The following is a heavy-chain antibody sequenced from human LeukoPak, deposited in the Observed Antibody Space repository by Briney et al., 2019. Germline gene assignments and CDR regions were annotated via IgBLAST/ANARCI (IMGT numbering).Heavy chain of an antibody. CDR2: SRNKANSYTT. Sequence: GGSLRLSCEASGFTFSNYWMSWVRQAPGKGLEWVGRSRNKANSYTTENAASVKGRFTISRDDSKNSLYLQMNSLKTEDAAVYYCVRVSGDYFYDYWGQGTLVTVSS. CDR1: GFTFSNYW. J-gene: IGHJ4*02. V-gene: IGHV3-72*01. D-gene: IGHD4-17*01. CDR3: VRVSGDYFYDY.